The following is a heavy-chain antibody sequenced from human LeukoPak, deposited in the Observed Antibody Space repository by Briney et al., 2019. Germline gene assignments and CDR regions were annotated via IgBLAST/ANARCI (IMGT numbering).Heavy chain of an antibody. CDR3: ARVAGGLGSYLDAFDI. CDR2: IYHSGST. Sequence: PSETLSLTCGVSGGSISSGGYSWSWIRQPPGKGLEWIGYIYHSGSTNYNPSLKSRVTISVDTSKNQFSLKLSSVTAADTAVYYCARVAGGLGSYLDAFDIWGQGTMVTVSS. D-gene: IGHD1-26*01. J-gene: IGHJ3*02. V-gene: IGHV4-30-2*01. CDR1: GGSISSGGYS.